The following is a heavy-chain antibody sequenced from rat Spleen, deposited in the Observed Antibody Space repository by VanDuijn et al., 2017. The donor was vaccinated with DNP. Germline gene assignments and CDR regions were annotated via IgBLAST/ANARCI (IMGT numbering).Heavy chain of an antibody. CDR2: ISYDGGST. CDR3: ATHRSYYGY. J-gene: IGHJ2*01. D-gene: IGHD1-7*01. CDR1: GFTFSDYY. Sequence: EVQLVESGGGLVQPGRSLKLSCEASGFTFSDYYMAWVRQAPTKGLEWVAYISYDGGSTDYGDSVKGRFTISRDNAKSTLYLQMDSLTSEDTATYYCATHRSYYGYWGQGVMVTVSS. V-gene: IGHV5-20*01.